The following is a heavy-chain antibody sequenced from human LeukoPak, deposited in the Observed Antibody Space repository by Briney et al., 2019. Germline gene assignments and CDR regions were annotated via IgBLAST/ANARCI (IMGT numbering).Heavy chain of an antibody. D-gene: IGHD1-1*01. J-gene: IGHJ4*02. Sequence: PRRSLRLSCAASGFTFSSYGIHWVRQAPGRGLEWVAAISYDGNSQHYGAPVKGRFTISRDNSKNTVYLQINTLRTDDAAIYYCAKPYPTLTTSAVLDNWGQGTLVTVSS. CDR3: AKPYPTLTTSAVLDN. V-gene: IGHV3-30*18. CDR2: ISYDGNSQ. CDR1: GFTFSSYG.